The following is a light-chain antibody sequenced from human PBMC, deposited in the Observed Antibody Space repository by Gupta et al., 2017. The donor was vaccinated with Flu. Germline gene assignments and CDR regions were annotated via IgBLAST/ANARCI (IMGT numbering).Light chain of an antibody. J-gene: IGKJ4*01. CDR3: QQYANLPLT. CDR2: DAS. CDR1: QDITNF. V-gene: IGKV1-33*01. Sequence: DIQMTQSPASLSASVGDRVTITCQASQDITNFLKWYQQRPGKAPKIVIYDASNLETGVPSRFSGSGSGTDFTFTINNLQPEDIATYYCQQYANLPLTFGGGTRVEIK.